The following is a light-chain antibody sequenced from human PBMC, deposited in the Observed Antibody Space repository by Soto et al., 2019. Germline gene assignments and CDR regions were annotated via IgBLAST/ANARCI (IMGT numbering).Light chain of an antibody. CDR3: QQPKSLPRT. CDR2: DAS. CDR1: QDIRKY. J-gene: IGKJ4*01. V-gene: IGKV1-33*01. Sequence: IQMTQSPSSLSASVGDRVTITCQATQDIRKYLNWYQQKPGKAPKLLIYDASSLETGVPSRFSGSGSGTDFTLTISSLQPEDFATYYCQQPKSLPRTFGGGTKVDIK.